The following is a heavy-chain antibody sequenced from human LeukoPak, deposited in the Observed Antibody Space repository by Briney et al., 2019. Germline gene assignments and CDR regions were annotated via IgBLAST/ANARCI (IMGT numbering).Heavy chain of an antibody. D-gene: IGHD3-3*01. CDR2: INPNADSA. V-gene: IGHV1-46*01. CDR3: ARGGQFPYYDFWSGSYGFDY. CDR1: GYSFTSFY. J-gene: IGHJ4*02. Sequence: ASVKVSCKASGYSFTSFYLHWVRQAPRQGLEWMGIINPNADSAAYAQKFQGRVTLTRDTSTSTVYMELSSLRSEDTAVYYCARGGQFPYYDFWSGSYGFDYWGQGTLVTVSS.